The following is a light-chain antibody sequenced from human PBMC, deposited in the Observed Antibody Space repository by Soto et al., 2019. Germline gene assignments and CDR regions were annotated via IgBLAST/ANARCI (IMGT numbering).Light chain of an antibody. CDR3: QQYSNRYT. CDR1: QSVGSS. CDR2: GAS. Sequence: EIVMTQSPATLSVSPGERATLSCRVSQSVGSSLAWYQHKPGQAPRLLIYGASIRATGIPGRFSGSGSGTEFTLTISSLQSEDFAAYYCQQYSNRYTFGQGTKLEIK. V-gene: IGKV3D-15*01. J-gene: IGKJ2*01.